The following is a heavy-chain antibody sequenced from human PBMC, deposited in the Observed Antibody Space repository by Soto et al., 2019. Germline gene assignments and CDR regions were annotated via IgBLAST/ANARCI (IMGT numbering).Heavy chain of an antibody. Sequence: EVQLVESRGGLVKPGGSLRLSCVASGFTFSSYSMNWVRQAPGKGLEWVSSISPSGTYIYYADSVKGRFTISRDNAKNSLYLQMNSLRAEDTAVYYCARDSLEWLFAYWGQGALVTVSS. CDR1: GFTFSSYS. CDR2: ISPSGTYI. J-gene: IGHJ4*02. V-gene: IGHV3-21*01. D-gene: IGHD3-3*01. CDR3: ARDSLEWLFAY.